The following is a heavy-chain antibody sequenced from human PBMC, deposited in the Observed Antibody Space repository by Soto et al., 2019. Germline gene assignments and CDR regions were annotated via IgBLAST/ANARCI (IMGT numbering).Heavy chain of an antibody. CDR3: ARGGNRYSNTASGVGGFDY. J-gene: IGHJ4*02. CDR2: IYHTGST. Sequence: PSETLSLTCTVSGASISSSYWSWIRQSPGKGLEWIAYIYHTGSTNYNPSLKSRVTISLDTSKSQFSLNLSSLTTADTAVYFCARGGNRYSNTASGVGGFDYWGQRTLVTVSS. V-gene: IGHV4-59*01. CDR1: GASISSSY. D-gene: IGHD5-12*01.